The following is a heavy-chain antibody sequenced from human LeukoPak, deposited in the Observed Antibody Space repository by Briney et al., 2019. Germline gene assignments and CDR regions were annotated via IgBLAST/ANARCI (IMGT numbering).Heavy chain of an antibody. Sequence: GGSLRLSCAASGFTFDDYGMSWVRQAPGKGLEWVSGINWNGGSTGYADSVKGRFTISRDNAKISLYLQMNSLRAEDTAVYYCAHHWWSYDSSGYLYFDYWGKGTLVTVST. CDR3: AHHWWSYDSSGYLYFDY. CDR2: INWNGGST. CDR1: GFTFDDYG. V-gene: IGHV3-20*04. J-gene: IGHJ4*02. D-gene: IGHD3-22*01.